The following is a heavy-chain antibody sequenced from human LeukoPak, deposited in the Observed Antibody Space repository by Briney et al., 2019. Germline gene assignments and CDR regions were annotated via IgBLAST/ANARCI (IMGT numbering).Heavy chain of an antibody. Sequence: GGSLRLSCAASGFTFSSYAMHWVRQAPGKGLERVAVISYDGSNKYYADSVKGRFTISRDNSKNTLYLQMNSLRAEDTAVYYCARAAGYYYYMDVWGKGTTVTVSS. V-gene: IGHV3-30*01. CDR2: ISYDGSNK. CDR1: GFTFSSYA. CDR3: ARAAGYYYYMDV. J-gene: IGHJ6*03.